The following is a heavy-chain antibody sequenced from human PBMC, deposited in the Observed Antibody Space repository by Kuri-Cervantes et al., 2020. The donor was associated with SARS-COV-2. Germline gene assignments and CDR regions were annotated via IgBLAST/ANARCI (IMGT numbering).Heavy chain of an antibody. CDR1: GFTVSSNY. CDR3: ARPGGFLDV. Sequence: SETLSLTCAASGFTVSSNYMSWIRQPPGKGLEWIGEINHSGSTNYNPSLKSRVTISVDTSNNQFSLKLSSVTAADTAVYYCARPGGFLDVWGKGTTVTVSS. CDR2: INHSGST. D-gene: IGHD4-23*01. V-gene: IGHV4-34*01. J-gene: IGHJ6*04.